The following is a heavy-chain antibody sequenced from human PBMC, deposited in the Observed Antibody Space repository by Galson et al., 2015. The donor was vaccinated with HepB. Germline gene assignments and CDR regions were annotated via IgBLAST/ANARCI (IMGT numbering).Heavy chain of an antibody. CDR3: ARVVLDPTAMAWSSYYYYGMDV. V-gene: IGHV1-69*06. CDR2: IIPTFGTA. D-gene: IGHD5-18*01. Sequence: SVKVSCKASGGTFSSYAISWVRQAPGQGLEWMGGIIPTFGTANYAQKFQGRVTITADKSTSTAYMELSSLRSEDTAVYYCARVVLDPTAMAWSSYYYYGMDVWGQGTTVTVSS. CDR1: GGTFSSYA. J-gene: IGHJ6*02.